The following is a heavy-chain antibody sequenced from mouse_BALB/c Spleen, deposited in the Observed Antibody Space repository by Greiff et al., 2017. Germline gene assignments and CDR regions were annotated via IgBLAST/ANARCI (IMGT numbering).Heavy chain of an antibody. Sequence: VQLMESGPGLVKPSQSLSLTCTVTGYSITSDYAWNWIRQFPGNKLEWIGYISYSGSTSYNPSLKSRISITRYTSKNQFFLRLNSVTTEDTATCYCAIYGYPDSWGEGTLVTVSA. CDR1: GYSITSDYA. CDR3: AIYGYPDS. D-gene: IGHD2-2*01. J-gene: IGHJ3*01. CDR2: ISYSGST. V-gene: IGHV3-2*02.